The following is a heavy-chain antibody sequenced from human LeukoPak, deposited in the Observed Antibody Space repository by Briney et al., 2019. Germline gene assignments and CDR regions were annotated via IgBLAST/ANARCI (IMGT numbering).Heavy chain of an antibody. D-gene: IGHD3-22*01. J-gene: IGHJ2*01. CDR1: GYTFTSYY. CDR2: VHPSGGST. V-gene: IGHV1-46*01. CDR3: ARITMTTSGWYFDL. Sequence: ASVKPSCKASGYTFTSYYMHWLRQAPGQGLEWMGIVHPSGGSTSYAQKFQGRVTMTRDTATSTVYMELSSLRSEDTALYYCARITMTTSGWYFDLWGRGSLVTVSS.